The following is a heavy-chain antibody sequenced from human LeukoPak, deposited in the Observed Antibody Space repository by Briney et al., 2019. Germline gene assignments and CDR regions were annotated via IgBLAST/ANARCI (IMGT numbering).Heavy chain of an antibody. V-gene: IGHV3-23*01. D-gene: IGHD6-19*01. CDR2: ISGSGGST. Sequence: GSLRLSCAASGFTFSSYAMSRVRQAPGKGLEWVSAISGSGGSTYYADSVKGRFTISRDNSKNTLYLQMNSLRAEDTAVYYCAKWTVVGLHYFDYWGQGTLVTVS. J-gene: IGHJ4*02. CDR1: GFTFSSYA. CDR3: AKWTVVGLHYFDY.